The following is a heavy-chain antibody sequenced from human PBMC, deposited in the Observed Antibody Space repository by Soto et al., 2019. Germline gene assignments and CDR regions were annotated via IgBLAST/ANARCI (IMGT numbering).Heavy chain of an antibody. CDR2: INHSGST. J-gene: IGHJ5*02. CDR1: GGSFSGYY. CDR3: ARLRPPNCDFWSGYPGDWFDP. Sequence: QVQLQQWGAGLLKPSETLSLTCAVYGGSFSGYYWSWIRQPPGKGLEWIGEINHSGSTNYNPSLKSRVTISVDTSKNQFSLKLSSVTAADTAVYYCARLRPPNCDFWSGYPGDWFDPWGQGTLVTVSS. V-gene: IGHV4-34*01. D-gene: IGHD3-3*01.